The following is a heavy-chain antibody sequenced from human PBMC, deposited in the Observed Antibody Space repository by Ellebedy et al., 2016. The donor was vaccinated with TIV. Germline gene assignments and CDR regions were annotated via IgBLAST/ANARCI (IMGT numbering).Heavy chain of an antibody. Sequence: GESLKISCEVSGLTFSNYAMKWVRQAPGKGLEWVADITASGGRATYTGSVRGRFTISRDNSMTTLYLEMNSLRAEDTAVYYCARDLDKSSGWYGGAAYWGQGTLVTVSS. CDR1: GLTFSNYA. J-gene: IGHJ4*02. CDR3: ARDLDKSSGWYGGAAY. D-gene: IGHD6-19*01. V-gene: IGHV3-23*01. CDR2: ITASGGRA.